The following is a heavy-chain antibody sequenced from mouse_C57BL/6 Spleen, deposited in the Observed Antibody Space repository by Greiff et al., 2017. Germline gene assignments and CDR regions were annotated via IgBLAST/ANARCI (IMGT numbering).Heavy chain of an antibody. CDR1: GYTFTSYW. CDR3: ARGQLGLRYAMDY. D-gene: IGHD3-1*01. Sequence: QVQLQQPGAELVKPGASVKLSCKASGYTFTSYWMHWVKQRPGQGLEWIGMIHPNSGSTNYNEKFKSKATLTVDKSSSTAYMPLSSLTSEDSAVYYCARGQLGLRYAMDYWGQGTSVTVSS. V-gene: IGHV1-64*01. CDR2: IHPNSGST. J-gene: IGHJ4*01.